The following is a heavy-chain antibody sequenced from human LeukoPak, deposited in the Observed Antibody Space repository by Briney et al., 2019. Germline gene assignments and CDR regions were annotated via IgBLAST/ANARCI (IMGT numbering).Heavy chain of an antibody. CDR3: ARATYHYDSSGPALEN. Sequence: SETLSPTCTVSGDSITNYYWSWIRQPPGKGLEWIGHIYYSGSTNFNPSLKSRVTLSVDTSKNQFSLKLTSVTAADTAVYYCARATYHYDSSGPALENWGQGTLVTVSS. J-gene: IGHJ4*02. CDR2: IYYSGST. CDR1: GDSITNYY. V-gene: IGHV4-59*01. D-gene: IGHD3-22*01.